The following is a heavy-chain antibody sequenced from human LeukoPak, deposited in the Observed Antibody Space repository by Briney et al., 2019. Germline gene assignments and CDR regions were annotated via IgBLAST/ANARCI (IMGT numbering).Heavy chain of an antibody. J-gene: IGHJ6*02. D-gene: IGHD2-15*01. V-gene: IGHV1-18*01. Sequence: ASVKVSCKASGYTFTSYGISWVRQAPGQGLEWMGWISAYNGNTNYGQKLQGRVTMTTDTSTSTAYMELRSLRSDDTAVYYCARVIGYCSGGSCSYYYYGMDVWGQGTTVTVSS. CDR1: GYTFTSYG. CDR2: ISAYNGNT. CDR3: ARVIGYCSGGSCSYYYYGMDV.